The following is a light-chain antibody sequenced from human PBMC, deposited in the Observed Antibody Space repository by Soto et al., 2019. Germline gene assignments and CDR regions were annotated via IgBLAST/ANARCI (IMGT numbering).Light chain of an antibody. CDR3: SSYTSSSTLVV. Sequence: QSALTQPASVSGSPGQSITISCTGTSSDVGGYNYVSWYQQHPGKAPKLMIYEVSHRPSGVSNRFSASKSGNTASLTISGLQAEDEADYYCSSYTSSSTLVVFGGGTQLTVL. CDR1: SSDVGGYNY. J-gene: IGLJ2*01. V-gene: IGLV2-14*01. CDR2: EVS.